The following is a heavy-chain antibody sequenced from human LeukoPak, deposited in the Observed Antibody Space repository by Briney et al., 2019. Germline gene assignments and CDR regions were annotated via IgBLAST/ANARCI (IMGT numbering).Heavy chain of an antibody. V-gene: IGHV3-74*01. J-gene: IGHJ4*02. CDR2: INGDGSST. CDR1: GFTFRSSW. D-gene: IGHD2-21*01. CDR3: ARGCYSLDS. Sequence: GGSLRLSCAASGFTFRSSWMHWVRQAPGKGLVWVSRINGDGSSTSYADSVKGRFTISRDNAKNTLYLQMNTLRAEDTAVYKCARGCYSLDSWGPGTLVTVSS.